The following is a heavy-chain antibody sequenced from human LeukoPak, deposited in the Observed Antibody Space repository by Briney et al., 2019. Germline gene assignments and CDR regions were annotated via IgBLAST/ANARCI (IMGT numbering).Heavy chain of an antibody. D-gene: IGHD6-13*01. CDR2: IYHSGRI. Sequence: SETLSLTCTVSGYFISSGYYWGWIRQPPGKGLEWIGSIYHSGRIYYNPSLKSRVTISVDTSKNQFSLKLKSVTAADTAVYYCARDMEYSSSHWSQGTVVTVSS. V-gene: IGHV4-38-2*02. CDR1: GYFISSGYY. J-gene: IGHJ4*02. CDR3: ARDMEYSSSH.